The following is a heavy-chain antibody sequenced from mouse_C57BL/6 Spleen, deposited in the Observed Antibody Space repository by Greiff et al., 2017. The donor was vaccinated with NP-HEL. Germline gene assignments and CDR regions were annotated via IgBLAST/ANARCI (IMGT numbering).Heavy chain of an antibody. CDR3: ARVLGPWFAY. V-gene: IGHV1-69*01. J-gene: IGHJ3*01. Sequence: QVQLQQPGAELVMPGASVKLSCKASGYTFTSYWMHLLKQRPGQGLEWIGEIDPSDSYTNYNQKFKGKSTLTGDKSSSTAYMQLSSLTSEDSAVYYCARVLGPWFAYWGQGTLVTVSA. D-gene: IGHD4-1*01. CDR1: GYTFTSYW. CDR2: IDPSDSYT.